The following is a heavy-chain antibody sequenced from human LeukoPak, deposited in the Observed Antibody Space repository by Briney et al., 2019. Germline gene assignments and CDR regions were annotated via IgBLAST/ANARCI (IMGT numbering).Heavy chain of an antibody. CDR1: GGSISSYY. CDR2: IYYSGST. D-gene: IGHD3-16*01. CDR3: ASLVAEYNWFDP. J-gene: IGHJ5*02. V-gene: IGHV4-59*12. Sequence: SETLSLTCTVSGGSISSYYWSWIRQPPGKGLEWIGYIYYSGSTNYNPSLKSRVTISVDTSKNQFSLKLSSVTAADTAVYYCASLVAEYNWFDPWGQGTLVTVSS.